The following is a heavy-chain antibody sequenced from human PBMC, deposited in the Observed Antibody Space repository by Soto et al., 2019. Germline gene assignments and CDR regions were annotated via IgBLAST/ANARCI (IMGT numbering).Heavy chain of an antibody. CDR3: ARVDVVEAATHPNWFDP. CDR1: GGTFSSYA. V-gene: IGHV1-69*06. Sequence: ASLKVSGKASGGTFSSYAISWLLQAPGQGLEWMGGIIPIFGTANYAQKFQCRVTITADKSTSTAYMELSRLRSEDTAVYYCARVDVVEAATHPNWFDPWGQGTLVTVSS. D-gene: IGHD2-15*01. CDR2: IIPIFGTA. J-gene: IGHJ5*02.